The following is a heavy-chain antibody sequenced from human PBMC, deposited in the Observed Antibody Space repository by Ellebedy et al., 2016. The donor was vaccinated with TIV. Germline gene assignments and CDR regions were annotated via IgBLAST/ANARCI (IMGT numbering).Heavy chain of an antibody. CDR1: GYTFTSYY. V-gene: IGHV1-46*01. CDR3: ARESVRYSSSWYCDY. Sequence: ASVKVSXKASGYTFTSYYMHWVRQAPGQGLEWMGIINPSGGSTSYAQKFQGRVTMTRDTSTSTVYMELSSLRSEDTAVYYCARESVRYSSSWYCDYWGQGTLVTVSS. CDR2: INPSGGST. D-gene: IGHD6-13*01. J-gene: IGHJ4*02.